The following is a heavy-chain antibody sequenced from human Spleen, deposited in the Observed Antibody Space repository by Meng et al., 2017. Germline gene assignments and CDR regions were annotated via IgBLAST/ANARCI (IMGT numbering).Heavy chain of an antibody. J-gene: IGHJ2*01. CDR3: ARGYPGDSRYFDL. CDR2: ISHSGST. D-gene: IGHD7-27*01. V-gene: IGHV4-34*02. Sequence: QGQLQQWGAGLWKPSETPSLTCAVDGESFSGSYCNWIRQPPGKGLEWIGEISHSGSTNYTSSLKSRVTISVDTSKNQCSLKLNSVTAADTAVYYCARGYPGDSRYFDLWGRGTLVTVSS. CDR1: GESFSGSY.